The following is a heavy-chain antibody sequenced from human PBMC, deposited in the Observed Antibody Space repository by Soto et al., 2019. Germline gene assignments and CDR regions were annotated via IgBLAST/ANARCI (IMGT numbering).Heavy chain of an antibody. CDR1: GFTVSNSF. V-gene: IGHV3-53*01. CDR3: ARYAVLWLGVTKSFGLDV. D-gene: IGHD2-21*01. Sequence: EVQLVEAGGGLIQPGGSLRLSCAASGFTVSNSFMTWVRQAPGKGLEWISVIYSGSSTYYADSVKGRFSISRDNPENTVFIQMNSLRADDTAVYYCARYAVLWLGVTKSFGLDVWGQGTTVTVAS. CDR2: IYSGSST. J-gene: IGHJ6*02.